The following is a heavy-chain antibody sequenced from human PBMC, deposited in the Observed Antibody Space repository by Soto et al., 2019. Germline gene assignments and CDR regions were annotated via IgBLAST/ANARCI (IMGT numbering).Heavy chain of an antibody. CDR3: XXXXXXXXXXXGADF. V-gene: IGHV3-48*01. D-gene: IGHD3-16*01. Sequence: EVQLVESGGGLIQPGGSLRLSCAASGFILSNYGMTWVRXXXXXXXXWVSYISRSRGIYYADSVKGRFSISRDDAKNSXXXXXXXXXXXXXXXXXXXXXXXXXXXXXGADFWGQGTLVTVSS. CDR2: ISRSRGI. CDR1: GFILSNYG. J-gene: IGHJ4*02.